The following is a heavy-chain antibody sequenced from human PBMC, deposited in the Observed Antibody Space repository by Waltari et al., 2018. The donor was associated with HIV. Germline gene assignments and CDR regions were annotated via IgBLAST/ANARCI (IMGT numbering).Heavy chain of an antibody. CDR3: AKEVVALPHYYYYGLDV. J-gene: IGHJ6*02. Sequence: EVQLVESGGGLVQPGGCLRLSCAASGFTFSSYSMTWVRQAPGKGLEWVSYISSTSNTIYYADSVKGRFTVSRDNAKNSLSLQMNSLRAEDTAVYFCAKEVVALPHYYYYGLDVWGQGTTVTVSS. CDR2: ISSTSNTI. D-gene: IGHD2-15*01. V-gene: IGHV3-48*04. CDR1: GFTFSSYS.